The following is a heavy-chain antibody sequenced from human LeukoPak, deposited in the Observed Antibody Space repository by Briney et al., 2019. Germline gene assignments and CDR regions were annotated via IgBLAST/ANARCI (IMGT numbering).Heavy chain of an antibody. CDR1: GGSISSSSYY. J-gene: IGHJ4*02. V-gene: IGHV4-39*01. Sequence: PSETLSLTCTVSGGSISSSSYYWGWIRQPPGKGLEWIGSIYYSGSTYYNPSLKSRVTISVDTSENQFSLKLSSVTAADTAVYYCARYGGSIFGVVPAPYWGQGTLVTVSS. CDR2: IYYSGST. CDR3: ARYGGSIFGVVPAPY. D-gene: IGHD3-3*01.